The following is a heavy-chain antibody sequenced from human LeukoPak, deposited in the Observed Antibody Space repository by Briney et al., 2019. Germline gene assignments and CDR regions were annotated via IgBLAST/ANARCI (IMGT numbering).Heavy chain of an antibody. D-gene: IGHD3-10*01. V-gene: IGHV3-53*01. CDR1: GFTVSSNY. CDR3: AREVGSGSYSWSH. Sequence: GGSLRLSCAASGFTVSSNYMSWVRQAPGKGLEWVSVIYSGGSTYYADSVKGRFTISRDNSKNTLYLQMNSLRAEDTAVYYCAREVGSGSYSWSHWGQGTLVTVSS. J-gene: IGHJ4*02. CDR2: IYSGGST.